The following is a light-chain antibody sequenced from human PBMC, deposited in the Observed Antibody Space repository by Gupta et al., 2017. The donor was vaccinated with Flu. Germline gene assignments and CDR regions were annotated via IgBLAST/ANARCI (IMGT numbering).Light chain of an antibody. CDR3: QQSYSTPCT. J-gene: IGKJ1*01. CDR2: AAS. CDR1: QSIICY. V-gene: IGKV1-39*01. Sequence: DIQLTQSPPSLSASVGDRVTITCRASQSIICYINWYQQKPVKAPKLLIYAASSLQSGVPSRFSGSGSGTYFTLTISSLQPEDFATYYCQQSYSTPCTFGQGTKVEIK.